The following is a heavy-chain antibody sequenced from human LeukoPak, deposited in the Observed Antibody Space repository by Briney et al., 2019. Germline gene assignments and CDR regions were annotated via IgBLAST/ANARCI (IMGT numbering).Heavy chain of an antibody. CDR2: IRYDGSNE. V-gene: IGHV3-30*02. Sequence: GGSLRLSCAASGFSFSGYGMHWVRQAPGKGLEWVAFIRYDGSNEYYADSAKGRFTISRDKSKNTLSLQMNGLRVEDTAVYYCAKVMPPGRIRFYSYYMDVWGKGTTVTVS. CDR1: GFSFSGYG. D-gene: IGHD2-15*01. CDR3: AKVMPPGRIRFYSYYMDV. J-gene: IGHJ6*03.